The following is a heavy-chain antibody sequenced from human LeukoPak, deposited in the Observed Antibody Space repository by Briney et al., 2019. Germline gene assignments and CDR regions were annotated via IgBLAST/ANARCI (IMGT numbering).Heavy chain of an antibody. CDR1: GFTFSSYS. Sequence: AGGSLRLSCAASGFTFSSYSMNWVRQAPGKGLEWVSAMYTGGTTYYADSVTGRFTISRDNSKNTLYLHMNSLRVEDTAVYYCAKDEATSGGGLASWGQGTLVSVSS. J-gene: IGHJ4*02. D-gene: IGHD3-16*01. CDR3: AKDEATSGGGLAS. CDR2: MYTGGTT. V-gene: IGHV3-53*01.